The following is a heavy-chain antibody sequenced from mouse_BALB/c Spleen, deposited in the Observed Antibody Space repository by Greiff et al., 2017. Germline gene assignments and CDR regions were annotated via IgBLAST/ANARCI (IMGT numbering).Heavy chain of an antibody. CDR2: ISYDGSN. J-gene: IGHJ4*01. Sequence: EVKLVESGPGLVKPSQSLSLTCSVTGYSITSGYYWNWIRQFPGNKLEWMGYISYDGSNNYNPSLKNRISITRDTSKNQFFLKLNSVTTEDTATYYCARGRYDGGGYAMDYWGQGTSVTVSS. D-gene: IGHD2-14*01. V-gene: IGHV3-6*02. CDR3: ARGRYDGGGYAMDY. CDR1: GYSITSGYY.